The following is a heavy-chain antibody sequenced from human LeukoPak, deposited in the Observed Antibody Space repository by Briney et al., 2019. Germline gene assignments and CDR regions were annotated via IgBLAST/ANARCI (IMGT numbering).Heavy chain of an antibody. Sequence: SETLSLTCTVSGGSISSYYWSWIRQPAGKGLEWIGYIYYSGSTNYNPSLKSRVTISVDTSKNQFSLKLSSVTAADTAVYYCARGDDSSGYYVGYWGQGTLVTVSS. V-gene: IGHV4-59*01. J-gene: IGHJ4*02. CDR2: IYYSGST. D-gene: IGHD3-22*01. CDR3: ARGDDSSGYYVGY. CDR1: GGSISSYY.